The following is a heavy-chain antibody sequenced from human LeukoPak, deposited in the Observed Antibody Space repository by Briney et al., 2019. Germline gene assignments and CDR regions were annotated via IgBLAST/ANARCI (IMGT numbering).Heavy chain of an antibody. CDR2: IKPDGSEK. CDR1: GFAFSGYW. Sequence: GGSLRLSCAAPGFAFSGYWMSWVRQAPGKGLEWVANIKPDGSEKYYVDSVKGRFTISRENAKNSLYLQMNSLRAEDTAVYYCARDRIQLWSHDYWGQRTLVTVSS. D-gene: IGHD5-18*01. CDR3: ARDRIQLWSHDY. V-gene: IGHV3-7*04. J-gene: IGHJ4*02.